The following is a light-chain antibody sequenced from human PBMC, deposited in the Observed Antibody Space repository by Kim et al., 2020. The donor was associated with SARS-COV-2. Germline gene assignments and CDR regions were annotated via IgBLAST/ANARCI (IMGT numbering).Light chain of an antibody. CDR2: YVS. J-gene: IGLJ3*02. V-gene: IGLV3-21*01. Sequence: GKTGRTASGACTSGSISDQWARRKQRQARVLAVFYVSDRTSGIPERFSGSNSANTATLAIMRIEAGDEADYDCQLWERSNDRTLFGGGTQLTVL. CDR3: QLWERSNDRTL. CDR1: TSGSIS.